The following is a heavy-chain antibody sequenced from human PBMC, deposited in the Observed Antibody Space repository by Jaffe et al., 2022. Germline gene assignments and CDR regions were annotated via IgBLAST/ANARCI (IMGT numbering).Heavy chain of an antibody. V-gene: IGHV4-34*01. CDR2: INHSGST. D-gene: IGHD3-16*02. CDR3: ARGRYDYVWGSYRYNGDYFDY. J-gene: IGHJ4*02. CDR1: GGSFSGYY. Sequence: QVQLQQWGAGLLKPSETLSLTCAVYGGSFSGYYWSWIRQPPGKGLEWIGEINHSGSTNYNPSLKSRVTISVDTSKNQFSLKLSSVTAADTAVYYCARGRYDYVWGSYRYNGDYFDYWGQGTLVTVSS.